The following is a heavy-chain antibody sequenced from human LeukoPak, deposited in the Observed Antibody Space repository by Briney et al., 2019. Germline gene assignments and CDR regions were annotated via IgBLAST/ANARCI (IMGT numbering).Heavy chain of an antibody. CDR2: ISRNSGYI. Sequence: PGGSLRLSCLASGFTVSSTYMTWVRQSPGKGLEWVSSISRNSGYIYYTDSMKGRLTISRDNANNSLYLQMNNLRAEDTAMYYCARGRRTGDRGYYFDYWGQGTLVTVSS. J-gene: IGHJ4*02. V-gene: IGHV3-21*01. CDR3: ARGRRTGDRGYYFDY. D-gene: IGHD7-27*01. CDR1: GFTVSSTY.